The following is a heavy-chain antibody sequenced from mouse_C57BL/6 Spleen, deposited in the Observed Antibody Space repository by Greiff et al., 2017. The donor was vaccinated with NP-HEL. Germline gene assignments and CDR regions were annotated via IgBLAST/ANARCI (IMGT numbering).Heavy chain of an antibody. CDR3: TRDRSGYEAMDY. V-gene: IGHV5-9-1*02. Sequence: EVQVVESGEGLVKPGGSLKLSCAASGFTFSSYAMSWVRQTPEKRLEWVAYISSGGDYIYYADTVKGRFTISRDNARNTLYLQMSSLKSEDTAMYYCTRDRSGYEAMDYWGQGTSVTVSS. CDR1: GFTFSSYA. CDR2: ISSGGDYI. D-gene: IGHD1-1*01. J-gene: IGHJ4*01.